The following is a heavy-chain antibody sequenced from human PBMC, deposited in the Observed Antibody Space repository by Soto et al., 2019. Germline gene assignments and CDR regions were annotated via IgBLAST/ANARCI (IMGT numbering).Heavy chain of an antibody. CDR1: GGSISSYY. CDR2: IYYSGST. Sequence: SETLSLTCTVSGGSISSYYWSWIRQPPGKGLEWIGYIYYSGSTNYNPSLKSRATISVDTSKNQFSLKLSSVTAADTAVYYCAREYSSSFALSYWFDPWGQGTLVTVSS. D-gene: IGHD6-6*01. J-gene: IGHJ5*02. CDR3: AREYSSSFALSYWFDP. V-gene: IGHV4-59*01.